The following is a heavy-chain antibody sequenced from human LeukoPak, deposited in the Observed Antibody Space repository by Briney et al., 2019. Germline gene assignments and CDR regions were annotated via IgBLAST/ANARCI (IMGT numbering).Heavy chain of an antibody. D-gene: IGHD6-19*01. CDR3: ARDSPDPSSGWYWGIDY. V-gene: IGHV3-7*01. CDR2: IKQDGSEK. CDR1: GFTFSSYW. Sequence: PGGSLRLSCAASGFTFSSYWMSWVRQAPGKGLEWVANIKQDGSEKYYVDSVKGRFTISRDNAKNSLYLQMNSLRAEDTAVYYCARDSPDPSSGWYWGIDYWGQGTLVTVSS. J-gene: IGHJ4*02.